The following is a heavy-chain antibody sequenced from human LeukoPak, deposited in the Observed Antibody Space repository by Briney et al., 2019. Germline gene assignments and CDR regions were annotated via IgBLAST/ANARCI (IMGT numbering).Heavy chain of an antibody. CDR2: ISSSSSYI. Sequence: GGSLRLSCAASGFTFSSYSMNWVRQAPGRGLEWVSSISSSSSYIYYADSVRGRFTISRDNAKNSLYLQMNSLRAEDTAVYYCARDGIITMVRGVTYYYMDVWGKGTTVTVSS. J-gene: IGHJ6*03. CDR3: ARDGIITMVRGVTYYYMDV. CDR1: GFTFSSYS. V-gene: IGHV3-21*01. D-gene: IGHD3-10*01.